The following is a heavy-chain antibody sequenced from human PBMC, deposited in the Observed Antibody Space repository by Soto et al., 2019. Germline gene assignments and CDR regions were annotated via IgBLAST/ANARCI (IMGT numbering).Heavy chain of an antibody. V-gene: IGHV1-69*13. CDR3: ARDRNIVATIYNYYGMDV. D-gene: IGHD5-12*01. Sequence: SVKVSCKASGGTFSSYAISWVRQAPGQGXEWMGGIIPIFGTANYAQKFQGRVTITADESTSTAYMELSSLRSEDTAVYYCARDRNIVATIYNYYGMDVWGQGTTVTVFS. J-gene: IGHJ6*02. CDR2: IIPIFGTA. CDR1: GGTFSSYA.